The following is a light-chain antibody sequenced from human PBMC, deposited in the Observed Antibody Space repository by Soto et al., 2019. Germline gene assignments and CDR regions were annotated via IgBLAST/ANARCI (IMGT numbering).Light chain of an antibody. CDR1: SSDLGTYDL. CDR2: EDT. CDR3: CSYAGAATYVL. J-gene: IGLJ2*01. Sequence: QSVLTQPASVSGSPGQSITISCSGTSSDLGTYDLVSWYQQHPGKAPNLMIYEDTKRPSGVSDRFSASKSGNTASLTISGLQPEDAADYFCCSYAGAATYVLFGGGTQLTVL. V-gene: IGLV2-23*01.